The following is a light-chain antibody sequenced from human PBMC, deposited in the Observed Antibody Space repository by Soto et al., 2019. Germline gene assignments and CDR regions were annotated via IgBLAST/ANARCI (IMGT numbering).Light chain of an antibody. Sequence: EIVMTKSPATLSVSPGERATLSCRASQSISSNLAWYQQKPGQAPSLLIYGAFTRATGIPARLRGTGYGTEFTLTISSLQSEDCALDYGQQYNDWPLTFGQGTKVDIK. CDR3: QQYNDWPLT. CDR1: QSISSN. J-gene: IGKJ1*01. V-gene: IGKV3-15*01. CDR2: GAF.